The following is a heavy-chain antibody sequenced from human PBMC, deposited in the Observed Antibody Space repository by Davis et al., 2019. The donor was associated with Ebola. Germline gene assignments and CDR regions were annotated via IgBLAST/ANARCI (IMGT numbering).Heavy chain of an antibody. J-gene: IGHJ6*02. D-gene: IGHD6-13*01. CDR2: INPSGGST. Sequence: ASVKVSCKASGYTFTGYYMHWVRQAPEQGLEWVGIINPSGGSTNYAQKLQGRVTVTRDTSTSTVYMELSSLRSEDTAVYYCAGDRLGEAGIFEFYYGMDVWGQGTKVTVSS. V-gene: IGHV1-46*03. CDR3: AGDRLGEAGIFEFYYGMDV. CDR1: GYTFTGYY.